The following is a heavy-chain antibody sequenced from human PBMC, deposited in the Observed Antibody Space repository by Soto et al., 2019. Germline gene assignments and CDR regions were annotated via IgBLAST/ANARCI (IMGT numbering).Heavy chain of an antibody. J-gene: IGHJ5*02. Sequence: ASVKVSCKASGYTFTSYGISWVRQAPGQGLEWMGWISADNGNTNYAQKLQGRVTMTTDTSTSTAYMELRSLRSDDTAVYYCARDIVVVVAAGNWFDPWGQGTLVTVSS. D-gene: IGHD2-15*01. CDR3: ARDIVVVVAAGNWFDP. V-gene: IGHV1-18*04. CDR1: GYTFTSYG. CDR2: ISADNGNT.